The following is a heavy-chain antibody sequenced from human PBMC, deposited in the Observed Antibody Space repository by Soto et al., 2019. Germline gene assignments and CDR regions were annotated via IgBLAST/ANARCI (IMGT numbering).Heavy chain of an antibody. CDR2: CTPSSSSI. CDR3: ARDAASSLDH. V-gene: IGHV3-21*01. J-gene: IGHJ4*02. Sequence: PGGSLRLSYAASGFTFKLYTMHWVRQAPGKGLEWVSFCTPSSSSISYADSVEGRFTISRDNARNSLYLQIHNLRAEDTAVYYCARDAASSLDHWGQGTLVTVSS. CDR1: GFTFKLYT. D-gene: IGHD6-13*01.